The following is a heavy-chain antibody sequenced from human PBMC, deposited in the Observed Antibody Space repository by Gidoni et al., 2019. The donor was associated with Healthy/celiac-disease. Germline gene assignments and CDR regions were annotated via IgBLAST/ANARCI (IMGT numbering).Heavy chain of an antibody. CDR3: ARDGLMYDSLLGPRWFDP. D-gene: IGHD3-22*01. Sequence: IIPIFGTANYAQKFQGRVTITADKSTSTAYMELSSLRSEDTAVYYCARDGLMYDSLLGPRWFDPWGQGTLVTVSS. J-gene: IGHJ5*02. CDR2: IIPIFGTA. V-gene: IGHV1-69*06.